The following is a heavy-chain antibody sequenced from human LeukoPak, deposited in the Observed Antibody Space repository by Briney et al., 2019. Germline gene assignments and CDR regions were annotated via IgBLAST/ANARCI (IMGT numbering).Heavy chain of an antibody. CDR3: AHMGEYYDILTGYFDY. V-gene: IGHV2-5*02. J-gene: IGHJ4*02. CDR1: GFSLSRSGVG. Sequence: SGPTLVKPTQTLTLTRTFSGFSLSRSGVGVGWIRQPPGKALEWLALIYWDDGKRYSPSLKSRLSITKDTATNQAVLTMTNMDPVDTATYYCAHMGEYYDILTGYFDYWGQGTLVTVSS. D-gene: IGHD3-9*01. CDR2: IYWDDGK.